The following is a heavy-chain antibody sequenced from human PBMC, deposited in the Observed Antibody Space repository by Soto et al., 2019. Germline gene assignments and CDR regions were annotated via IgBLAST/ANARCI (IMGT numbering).Heavy chain of an antibody. Sequence: PSQFPCLTWTVSAGSVSSSSYFLCWFRQHPGMGLECIGSFYYSGSPYYNPSLKSRVTISVDSSNDQFSLKLCSFTAADAPVYWWERTTAVYYDNVGQATLVT. J-gene: IGHJ4*02. D-gene: IGHD1-1*01. CDR2: FYYSGSP. CDR1: AGSVSSSSYF. CDR3: ERTTAVYYDN. V-gene: IGHV4-39*01.